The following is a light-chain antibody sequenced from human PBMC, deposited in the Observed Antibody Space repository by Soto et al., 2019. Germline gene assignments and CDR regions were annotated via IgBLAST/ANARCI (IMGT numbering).Light chain of an antibody. CDR3: QQRSKWPLT. CDR1: RSVSNNY. V-gene: IGKV3D-20*02. Sequence: EIVLTQSPGTLSLSPGERATLSCRASRSVSNNYLAWYQQKPGQAPRLLIYGVSSRATGIPDRFSGSGSGTDFTLTISSLEPEDFAVYYCQQRSKWPLTFGGGTKVDIK. CDR2: GVS. J-gene: IGKJ4*01.